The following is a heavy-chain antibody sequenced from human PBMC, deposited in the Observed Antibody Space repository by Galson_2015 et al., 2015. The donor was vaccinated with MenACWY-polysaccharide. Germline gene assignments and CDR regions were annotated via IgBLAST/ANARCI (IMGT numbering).Heavy chain of an antibody. CDR2: FDREDGEA. J-gene: IGHJ4*02. D-gene: IGHD2-21*01. CDR3: ATEGYFSCGAYRDPLFDY. Sequence: SVKVSCKASGYTLADLSMHWVRQAPGKGLEWMGGFDREDGEAIYAQKFQGRVTMTEDTSTDTAYIELSSLSSEDTAVYYCATEGYFSCGAYRDPLFDYWGQGTLVTVSS. CDR1: GYTLADLS. V-gene: IGHV1-24*01.